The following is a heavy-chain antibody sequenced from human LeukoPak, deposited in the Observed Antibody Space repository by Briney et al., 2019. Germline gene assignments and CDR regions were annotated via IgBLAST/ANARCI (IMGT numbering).Heavy chain of an antibody. J-gene: IGHJ4*02. CDR2: IWYDGSNK. CDR3: AKDLGGYDSLYFGY. V-gene: IGHV3-33*06. D-gene: IGHD5-12*01. Sequence: PGRSLRLSCAASGFTFSSYGMHWVRQAPGKGLEWLAVIWYDGSNKYYADSVKGRFTISRDNSKNTLYLQMNSLRAEDTAVYYCAKDLGGYDSLYFGYWGQGTLVTVSS. CDR1: GFTFSSYG.